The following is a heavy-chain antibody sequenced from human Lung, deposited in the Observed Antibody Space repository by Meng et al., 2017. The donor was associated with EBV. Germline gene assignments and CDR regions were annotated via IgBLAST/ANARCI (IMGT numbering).Heavy chain of an antibody. D-gene: IGHD6-19*01. V-gene: IGHV4-4*02. CDR3: ARVGQWLPIDY. CDR1: GGSISSSNW. J-gene: IGHJ4*02. Sequence: ETAPGRSNPSGTRPLPRPVSGGSISSSNWCSWVRQPPGKGLEWIGEIYHSGSTNYNPSLKSRVTISVDKSKNQFSLNLSSVTAADTAVYYCARVGQWLPIDYWGQGTLVTVSS. CDR2: IYHSGST.